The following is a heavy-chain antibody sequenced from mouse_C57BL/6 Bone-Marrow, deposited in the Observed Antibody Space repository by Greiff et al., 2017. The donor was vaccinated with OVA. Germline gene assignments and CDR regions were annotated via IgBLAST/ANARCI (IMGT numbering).Heavy chain of an antibody. V-gene: IGHV14-4*01. D-gene: IGHD1-1*01. Sequence: DVQLQESGAELVRPGASVKLSCTASGFNIKDDYMHWVKLRPEQGLEWIGWIDPENGDTAYASKFLGKASITADTSSNTAYLPLSSLTSEDTAVYYCTTGITTVVAFNYFDYWGQGTTLTVSS. J-gene: IGHJ2*01. CDR2: IDPENGDT. CDR1: GFNIKDDY. CDR3: TTGITTVVAFNYFDY.